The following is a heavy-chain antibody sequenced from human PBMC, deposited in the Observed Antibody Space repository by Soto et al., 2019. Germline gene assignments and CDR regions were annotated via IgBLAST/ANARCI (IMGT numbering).Heavy chain of an antibody. CDR2: VKSRNDDSTI. V-gene: IGHV3-15*01. D-gene: IGHD2-2*03. CDR3: TIDVPSFLPQMDY. Sequence: SWFRQAPGKGLEWVARVKSRNDDSTIDYSEFVKGRFTISRDDSRNTLYLQMNSLRVDDTAVYFCTIDVPSFLPQMDYWVRGIVVTVSS. J-gene: IGHJ4*02.